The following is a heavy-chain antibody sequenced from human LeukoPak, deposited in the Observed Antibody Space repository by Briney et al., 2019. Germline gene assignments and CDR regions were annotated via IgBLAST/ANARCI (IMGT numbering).Heavy chain of an antibody. CDR2: ISWNSVSI. CDR3: VKDIDRSNWYGFDY. V-gene: IGHV3-9*01. CDR1: GFTFDDYA. Sequence: PGGSLRLSCAASGFTFDDYAMHWVRQTPGKGLEWVSGISWNSVSIGFADSVKGRFTISRDNAKNSLYLQMNSLRAEDTALYYCVKDIDRSNWYGFDYWGQGTLVTVSS. D-gene: IGHD6-13*01. J-gene: IGHJ4*02.